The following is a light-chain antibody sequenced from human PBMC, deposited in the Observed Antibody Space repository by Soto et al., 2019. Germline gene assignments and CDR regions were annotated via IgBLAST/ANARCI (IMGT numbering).Light chain of an antibody. J-gene: IGKJ2*01. CDR2: AAS. CDR1: QGIRND. CDR3: GQHFTSARA. Sequence: DIQMTQSPSSLSASVGARVTITCRASQGIRNDLGWFHQKPVKAPKRLIFAASNLESGVRSRVGRGGSGTELTLTISSLQTGDFATDCYGQHFTSARAFGLGTMVQIK. V-gene: IGKV1-17*01.